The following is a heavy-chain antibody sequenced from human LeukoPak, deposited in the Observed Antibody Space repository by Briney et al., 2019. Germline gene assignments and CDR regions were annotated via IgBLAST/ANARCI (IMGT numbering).Heavy chain of an antibody. V-gene: IGHV1-3*02. D-gene: IGHD3-10*01. Sequence: ASVKVSCKASGYTFTSYAMHWVRPAPGQRLEWMGWSNAGNGNTKYSQEFQGRVTITRDTSASTAYMELSSLRSDDTAVYYCARASYYYGSGSYYRPAHFDYWGQGTLVTVSS. J-gene: IGHJ4*02. CDR2: SNAGNGNT. CDR1: GYTFTSYA. CDR3: ARASYYYGSGSYYRPAHFDY.